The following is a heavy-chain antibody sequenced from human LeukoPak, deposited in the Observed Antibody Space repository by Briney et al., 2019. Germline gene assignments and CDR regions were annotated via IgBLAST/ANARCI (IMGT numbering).Heavy chain of an antibody. CDR3: VTVETHVPY. CDR1: GFNFNNAW. V-gene: IGHV3-15*01. Sequence: GGSLRLSCAVSGFNFNNAWMDWVRQAPGKGLEWVGRIKSNPDGGTTDYAAPVKGRFTISRDDSQRTLYLHMHSLMIEDTAVYYRVTVETHVPYWGQGTLVTVSS. D-gene: IGHD4-23*01. CDR2: IKSNPDGGTT. J-gene: IGHJ4*02.